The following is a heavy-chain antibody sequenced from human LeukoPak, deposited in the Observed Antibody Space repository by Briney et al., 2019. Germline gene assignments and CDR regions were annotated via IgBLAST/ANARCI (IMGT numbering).Heavy chain of an antibody. V-gene: IGHV1-2*02. Sequence: ASVKVSCKASGYTFTGYYMHWVRQAPGQGLEWMGWINPNSGGTNYAQKFQGRVTMTRDTSISTAYMELSRLRSDDTAVYYCARFTPYSSSWYGDWFDPWGQGTLVTVSS. D-gene: IGHD6-13*01. CDR3: ARFTPYSSSWYGDWFDP. CDR1: GYTFTGYY. CDR2: INPNSGGT. J-gene: IGHJ5*02.